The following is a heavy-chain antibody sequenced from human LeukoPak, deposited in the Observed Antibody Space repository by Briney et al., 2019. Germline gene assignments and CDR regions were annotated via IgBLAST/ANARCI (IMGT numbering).Heavy chain of an antibody. Sequence: PSVTLSLTCSVPGYSISSDCYWAWIRQPPGPGLEWIGGIYHSGYTYYYPSLKSRVTLSVDTSKNQFSLRLSSVTAADTAVYYCARAPRDSNGYYMRSFDSWGQGTLVIVSS. D-gene: IGHD3-22*01. J-gene: IGHJ4*02. CDR2: IYHSGYT. CDR1: GYSISSDCY. V-gene: IGHV4-38-2*02. CDR3: ARAPRDSNGYYMRSFDS.